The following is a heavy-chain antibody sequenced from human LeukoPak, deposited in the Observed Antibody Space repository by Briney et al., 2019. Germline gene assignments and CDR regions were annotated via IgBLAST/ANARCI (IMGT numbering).Heavy chain of an antibody. V-gene: IGHV4-59*01. CDR3: ARDVILTGRNWFDP. D-gene: IGHD3-9*01. Sequence: SETLSLTCTVSGGSISSYYWSWIRQPPGKGLEWIGYIYYSGSTNYNPSLKSRVTISVDTSKNQFSLKLSSVTAADTAVYYCARDVILTGRNWFDPWGQGTLVTVS. J-gene: IGHJ5*02. CDR1: GGSISSYY. CDR2: IYYSGST.